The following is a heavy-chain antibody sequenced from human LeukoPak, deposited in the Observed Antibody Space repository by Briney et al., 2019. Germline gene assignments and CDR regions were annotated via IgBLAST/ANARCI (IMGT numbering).Heavy chain of an antibody. V-gene: IGHV3-23*01. CDR1: GVTFNSYA. CDR2: ISGSGGST. CDR3: ANAYYYDSSGYYAYYNFDY. D-gene: IGHD3-22*01. Sequence: GGSLRLSCEASGVTFNSYAMSWVRQAPGKGLEWVSAISGSGGSTYYADSVKGRFTISRDNSKNTLYLQMNSLRAEDTAVYYCANAYYYDSSGYYAYYNFDYWGQGTLVTVSS. J-gene: IGHJ4*02.